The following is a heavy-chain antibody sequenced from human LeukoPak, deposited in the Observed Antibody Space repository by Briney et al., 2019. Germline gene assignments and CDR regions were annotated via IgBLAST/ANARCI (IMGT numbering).Heavy chain of an antibody. CDR2: ISDDERSK. CDR1: GFSFISYC. J-gene: IGHJ4*02. V-gene: IGHV3-30*18. D-gene: IGHD4-17*01. CDR3: AKRPSDYGDYVSYFDY. Sequence: PAGSLRLSCAASGFSFISYCLHWVRQAPGKGLEWVGVISDDERSKDYADSVKGRCTISRDNSKDTLYLQMNSLRDEVTAVYYCAKRPSDYGDYVSYFDYWGQGTLVTVSS.